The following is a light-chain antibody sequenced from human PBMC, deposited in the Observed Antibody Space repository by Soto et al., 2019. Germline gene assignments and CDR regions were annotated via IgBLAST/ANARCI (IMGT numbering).Light chain of an antibody. CDR2: ESS. CDR1: QGVGSN. J-gene: IGKJ1*01. Sequence: ETVMTQSPATLSVSPGERATLSCRASQGVGSNLAWYQQRPGQAPRLLIFESSTRATGIPDRFSGSGFGAEFTLTISSLQSEDSAVYYCQQYDDWPRTFGQGTKVDIK. CDR3: QQYDDWPRT. V-gene: IGKV3-15*01.